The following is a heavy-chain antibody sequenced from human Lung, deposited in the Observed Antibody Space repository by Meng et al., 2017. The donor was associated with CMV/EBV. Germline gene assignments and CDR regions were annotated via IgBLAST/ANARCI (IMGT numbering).Heavy chain of an antibody. CDR3: ARSPTITIFGVIRTSYFDY. CDR2: INPNCGTT. CDR1: GYTFTDYY. V-gene: IGHV1-46*01. Sequence: ASVKVSCKTSGYTFTDYYVHWVRQAPGQGLEWMGIINPNCGTTRYAQKFQGRVTMTRDTSTSTVYMELSSLRSEDTAVYYCARSPTITIFGVIRTSYFDYWDQGXLVTVSS. J-gene: IGHJ4*02. D-gene: IGHD3-3*01.